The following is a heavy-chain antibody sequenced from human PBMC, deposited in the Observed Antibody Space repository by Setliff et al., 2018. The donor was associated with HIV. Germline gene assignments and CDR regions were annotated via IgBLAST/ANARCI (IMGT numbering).Heavy chain of an antibody. V-gene: IGHV4-39*07. Sequence: SETLYLTCTVAGGTTSSSSYYWGWIRQPPGMGLEWIASIYHNGNTYYNPSLKSRVTMSVDTSKNQFSLKLSSATAADTAVYYCATSLITVPPDAFDIWGQGTMVT. D-gene: IGHD4-4*01. CDR2: IYHNGNT. CDR3: ATSLITVPPDAFDI. CDR1: GGTTSSSSYY. J-gene: IGHJ3*02.